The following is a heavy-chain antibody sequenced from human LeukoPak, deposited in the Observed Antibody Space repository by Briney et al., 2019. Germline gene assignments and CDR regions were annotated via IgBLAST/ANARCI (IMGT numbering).Heavy chain of an antibody. CDR1: GFTFNDYA. CDR3: VKDYDSSGYYPDY. CDR2: ISWNGGSI. Sequence: GGSLRLSCAASGFTFNDYAMHWVRHAPGKGVEWVSGISWNGGSIGYADSVKGRFTISRDNAKNSLNLQMNSLRAEDTALYYCVKDYDSSGYYPDYWGQGTLVTVSS. V-gene: IGHV3-9*01. J-gene: IGHJ4*02. D-gene: IGHD3-22*01.